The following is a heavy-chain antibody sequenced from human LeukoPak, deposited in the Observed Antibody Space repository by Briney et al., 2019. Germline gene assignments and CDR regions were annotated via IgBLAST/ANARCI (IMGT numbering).Heavy chain of an antibody. CDR3: ARVVSGYVDY. CDR1: GFTFSNTN. D-gene: IGHD2-15*01. J-gene: IGHJ4*02. CDR2: ISASSNYI. V-gene: IGHV3-21*06. Sequence: GGSLRLSCAASGFTFSNTNMNGVRQAPGKGLKWVSFISASSNYIYYADSVKGRFTISRDNAQNSLYLQMNSLRAEDTAVYFCARVVSGYVDYWGQGTLVTVSS.